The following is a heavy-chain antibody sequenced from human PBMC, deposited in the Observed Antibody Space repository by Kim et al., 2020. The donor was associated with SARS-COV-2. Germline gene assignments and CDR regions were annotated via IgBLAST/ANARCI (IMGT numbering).Heavy chain of an antibody. CDR1: GYTFTSYG. CDR3: ARDLKDIVATGAFDI. J-gene: IGHJ3*02. CDR2: ISAYNGNT. D-gene: IGHD5-12*01. V-gene: IGHV1-18*04. Sequence: ASVKVSCKASGYTFTSYGISWVRQAPGQGLEWMGWISAYNGNTNYAQKLQGRVTMTTDTSTSTAYMELRSLRSDDTAVYYCARDLKDIVATGAFDIWGQGTMVTVSS.